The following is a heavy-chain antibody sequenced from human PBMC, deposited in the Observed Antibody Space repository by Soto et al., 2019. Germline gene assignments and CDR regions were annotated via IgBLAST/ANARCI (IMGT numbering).Heavy chain of an antibody. V-gene: IGHV4-39*01. CDR2: IHYSGTT. J-gene: IGHJ4*02. CDR3: ARPYESGGFYYGFDY. Sequence: QLQVQESGPGLVKPSETLSLTCTVSGVSIYSSRYYWGWIRQPPGKGLEWIGNIHYSGTTYYNPSLKSRVIISVNTSKNQFSLRLNSVTAADTAVYYCARPYESGGFYYGFDYWGQGTPVTVSS. D-gene: IGHD3-22*01. CDR1: GVSIYSSRYY.